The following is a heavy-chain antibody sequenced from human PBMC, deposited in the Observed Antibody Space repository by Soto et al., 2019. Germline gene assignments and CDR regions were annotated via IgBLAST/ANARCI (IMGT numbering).Heavy chain of an antibody. J-gene: IGHJ6*02. V-gene: IGHV4-34*01. CDR1: GGSFSGYY. Sequence: QVQLQQWGAGLLKPSETLSLTCAVYGGSFSGYYWSWIRQPPGKGLEWIGEINHSGSTNYNPSLKRRVTIAVDKAKLQFSLQLSCVTAAATAVYYCARGRVVVVETAVGCGMAVWGHGTTVTVSS. D-gene: IGHD2-21*02. CDR2: INHSGST. CDR3: ARGRVVVVETAVGCGMAV.